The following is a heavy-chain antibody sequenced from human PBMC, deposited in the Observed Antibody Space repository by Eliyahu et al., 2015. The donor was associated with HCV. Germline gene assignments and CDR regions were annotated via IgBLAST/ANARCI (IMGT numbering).Heavy chain of an antibody. V-gene: IGHV4-59*01. CDR2: VYYSGST. D-gene: IGHD6-19*01. CDR1: GGSISSYY. J-gene: IGHJ4*02. CDR3: ASSPYYSSGWLDH. Sequence: QVQLQESGPGLVKPSXTLSLXCTVSGGSISSYYWNWIRQPPGKGLEWIGDVYYSGSTKYNPSLKSRVTISVDTSKSQFSLKLTSLTAADTAVYYCASSPYYSSGWLDHWGQGTLVTVSS.